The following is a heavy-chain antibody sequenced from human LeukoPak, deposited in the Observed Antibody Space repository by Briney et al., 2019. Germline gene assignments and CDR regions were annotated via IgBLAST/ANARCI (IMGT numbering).Heavy chain of an antibody. V-gene: IGHV1-69*04. Sequence: GASVKVSCKASGYTFTSYGISWVRQAPGQGLEWMGRIIPILGIANYAQKFQGRVTITADKSTSTAYMELSSLRSEDTAVYYCARMVVSRAFDIWGQGTMVTVSS. D-gene: IGHD3-10*01. J-gene: IGHJ3*02. CDR3: ARMVVSRAFDI. CDR1: GYTFTSYG. CDR2: IIPILGIA.